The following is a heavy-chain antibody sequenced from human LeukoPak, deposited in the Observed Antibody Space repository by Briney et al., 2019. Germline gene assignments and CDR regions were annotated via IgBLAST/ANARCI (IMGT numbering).Heavy chain of an antibody. CDR2: FDPEDGET. CDR3: ATAFGIPGYYYGMDV. V-gene: IGHV1-24*01. Sequence: ASVKVSCKVSGYTLTELSMHWVRQAPGKGLEWMGGFDPEDGETIYAQKFQGRVTMTEETSTDTAYMELSSLRSEDTAVYYCATAFGIPGYYYGMDVWGQGTTVTVSS. D-gene: IGHD3-16*01. CDR1: GYTLTELS. J-gene: IGHJ6*02.